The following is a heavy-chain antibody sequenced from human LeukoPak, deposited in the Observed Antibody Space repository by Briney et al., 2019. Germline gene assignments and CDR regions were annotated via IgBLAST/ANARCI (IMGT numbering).Heavy chain of an antibody. CDR3: AKASLRYFDWFSDY. D-gene: IGHD3-9*01. CDR2: ISYDGSNK. Sequence: GRSLRLSCAASGFTLSSYAMHWVSQAPGKGLEWVAVISYDGSNKYYADSVKGRFTISRDNSKNTLHLQMNSLRAEATAVYSCAKASLRYFDWFSDYWGQGTLVTVSS. CDR1: GFTLSSYA. V-gene: IGHV3-30*18. J-gene: IGHJ4*02.